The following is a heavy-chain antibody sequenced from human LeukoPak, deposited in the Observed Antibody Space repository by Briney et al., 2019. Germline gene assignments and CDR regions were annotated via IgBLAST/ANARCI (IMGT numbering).Heavy chain of an antibody. V-gene: IGHV3-23*01. CDR1: GFTFSTFA. Sequence: GGSLRLSCVASGFTFSTFAMNWVRQAPGKGLEWVSTISETGRSTYYADSVKGQFTISRDNSKNALYLQMNSLRAEDTAVYYCAKDRGYSYGISEYWGQGTLVTVSS. CDR2: ISETGRST. CDR3: AKDRGYSYGISEY. D-gene: IGHD5-18*01. J-gene: IGHJ4*02.